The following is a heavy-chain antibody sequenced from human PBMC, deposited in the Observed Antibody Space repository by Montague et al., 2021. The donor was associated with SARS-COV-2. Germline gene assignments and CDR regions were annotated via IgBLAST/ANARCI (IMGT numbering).Heavy chain of an antibody. D-gene: IGHD2-8*01. Sequence: SETLSLTSTVSGGSISGYYWSWIRQPPGKGLEWIGYIYYSGSTKXNPFLESRVTVSVDRSKNQVSLKLSSVTAADTAVYYCARLLRSCTNGVCRTYYYYAMDVWGQGTTVTVSS. V-gene: IGHV4-59*01. CDR1: GGSISGYY. J-gene: IGHJ6*02. CDR3: ARLLRSCTNGVCRTYYYYAMDV. CDR2: IYYSGST.